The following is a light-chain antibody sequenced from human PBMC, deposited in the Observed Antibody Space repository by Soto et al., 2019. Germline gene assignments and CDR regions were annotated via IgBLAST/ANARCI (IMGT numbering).Light chain of an antibody. CDR1: QSVSRD. V-gene: IGKV3-11*01. CDR2: DAS. J-gene: IGKJ2*01. Sequence: EIVLTQSPATLSLSPGERATLSCRASQSVSRDLAWYQQKPGQAPRLLIYDASNRATGIPARFSASGSGTDFTLTIGSLEPEDFAVYYCQQRSNRPYTFGQGTKLEIK. CDR3: QQRSNRPYT.